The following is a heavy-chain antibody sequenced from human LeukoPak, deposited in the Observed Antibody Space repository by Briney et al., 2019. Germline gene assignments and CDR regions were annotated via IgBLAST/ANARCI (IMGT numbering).Heavy chain of an antibody. Sequence: GGSLRLSCAASGFTFSSYWMSWVRQAPGKGLEWVANIKQDGSEKYYVDSVKGRFTISRDNAKNSLYLQMNSLRAEDTAVYYCAREGVGAWGQYLDYWGQGTLVTVSS. V-gene: IGHV3-7*01. CDR3: AREGVGAWGQYLDY. CDR1: GFTFSSYW. J-gene: IGHJ4*02. CDR2: IKQDGSEK. D-gene: IGHD1-26*01.